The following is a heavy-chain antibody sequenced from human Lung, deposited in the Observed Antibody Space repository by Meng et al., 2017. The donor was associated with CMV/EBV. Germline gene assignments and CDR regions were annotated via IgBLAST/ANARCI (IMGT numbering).Heavy chain of an antibody. CDR2: INPSGGST. D-gene: IGHD5-18*01. V-gene: IGHV1-46*01. Sequence: ASXXVSXKASGYTFTSYYMHWVRQAPGQGLEWMGIINPSGGSTSYAQKFQGRVTMTRDTSTSTVYMELSSLRSEDTAVYYCARDRERGYSYGIIDYGGQGXLVTVSS. CDR3: ARDRERGYSYGIIDY. J-gene: IGHJ4*02. CDR1: GYTFTSYY.